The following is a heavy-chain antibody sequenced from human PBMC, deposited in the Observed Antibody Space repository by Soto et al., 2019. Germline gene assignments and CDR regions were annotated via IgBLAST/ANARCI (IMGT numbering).Heavy chain of an antibody. CDR2: INHRGST. V-gene: IGHV4-34*01. D-gene: IGHD3-16*01. CDR3: ARHARGFDY. J-gene: IGHJ4*02. CDR1: GGSFSGHY. Sequence: TSETLSLTCAVYGGSFSGHYWSWIRQYPGKGLEWIAEINHRGSTNYNPSLKSRVTISVDTSKNQFSLKLSSVTAADTAVYYCARHARGFDYWGQGTLVTVSS.